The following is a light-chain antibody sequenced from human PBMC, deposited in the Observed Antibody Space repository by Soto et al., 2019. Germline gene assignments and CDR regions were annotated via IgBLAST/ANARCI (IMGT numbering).Light chain of an antibody. Sequence: QSVLTQPASVSGSPGQSITISCTGTTRDVGGYNYVSWYQQHPGKTPKLMIYDVTNRPSGVSNRFSGSKSGNTASLTISGPQAEDEADYYCSSYTSSRTPLVFGGGTQLALL. J-gene: IGLJ2*01. CDR2: DVT. CDR1: TRDVGGYNY. V-gene: IGLV2-14*03. CDR3: SSYTSSRTPLV.